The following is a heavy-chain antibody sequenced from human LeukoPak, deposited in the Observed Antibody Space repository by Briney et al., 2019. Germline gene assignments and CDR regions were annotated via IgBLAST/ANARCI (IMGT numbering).Heavy chain of an antibody. Sequence: ASVKVSCKASGGTFSSYYTHWVRQAPGQGLEWMGWINPNSGGTNYAQKFQGRVTMTRDTSISTAYMELSRLRSDDTAVYYCARRDFYNSLDSWGQGTLVTVSS. CDR3: ARRDFYNSLDS. J-gene: IGHJ4*02. V-gene: IGHV1-2*02. CDR1: GGTFSSYY. D-gene: IGHD5-24*01. CDR2: INPNSGGT.